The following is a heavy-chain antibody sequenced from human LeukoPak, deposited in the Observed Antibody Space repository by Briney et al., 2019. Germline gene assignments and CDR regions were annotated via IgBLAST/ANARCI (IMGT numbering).Heavy chain of an antibody. CDR1: GYTLTELS. CDR2: FDPEDGET. CDR3: ATSITMVRGVILFDY. J-gene: IGHJ4*02. D-gene: IGHD3-10*01. V-gene: IGHV1-24*01. Sequence: ASVKVSCKVSGYTLTELSMHWVRQAPGKGLEWMGGFDPEDGETIYAQKFQGRVTMTEDTSTDTAYMELSSLRSEDTAVYYCATSITMVRGVILFDYWGQGTLVTVSS.